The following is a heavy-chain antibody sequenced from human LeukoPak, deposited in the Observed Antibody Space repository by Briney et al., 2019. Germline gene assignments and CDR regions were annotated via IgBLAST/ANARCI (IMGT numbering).Heavy chain of an antibody. V-gene: IGHV3-11*06. CDR1: GFTFSDYY. J-gene: IGHJ4*02. CDR2: ISSSSSYT. CDR3: ARDRVCSGGSCYSGFDY. D-gene: IGHD2-15*01. Sequence: GGSLRLSCAASGFTFSDYYMSRIRQAPGKGLEWVSYISSSSSYTNYADSVKGRFTISRDNAKNSLYLQMNSLRAEDTAVYYCARDRVCSGGSCYSGFDYWGQGTLVTVSS.